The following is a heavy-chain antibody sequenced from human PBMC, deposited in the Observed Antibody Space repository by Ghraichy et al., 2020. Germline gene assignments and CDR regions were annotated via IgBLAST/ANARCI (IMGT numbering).Heavy chain of an antibody. CDR1: GASITHSSYY. CDR2: LSYGGST. J-gene: IGHJ4*02. Sequence: SETLSLTCTVSGASITHSSYYWGWIHQPPGQGLEWIGSLSYGGSTDFNPSLKSRVTMFVDTSKNQLSLKLTSVTAADTALYYCARHRGVGGAADCFDYWGQGTLVTVSS. D-gene: IGHD6-13*01. CDR3: ARHRGVGGAADCFDY. V-gene: IGHV4-39*01.